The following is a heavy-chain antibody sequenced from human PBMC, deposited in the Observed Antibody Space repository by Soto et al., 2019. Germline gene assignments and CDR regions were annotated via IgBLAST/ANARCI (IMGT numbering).Heavy chain of an antibody. CDR2: ISWNSGSI. V-gene: IGHV3-9*01. Sequence: EVQLVESGGGLVQPGRSLRLSCAASGFTFDDYAMHWVRQAPGKGLEWVSGISWNSGSIGYADSVKGRFTISRDNAKNSLYLQMNSLRAEDTALYYCAKDRAFTGITGTVYYDYGMDVWGQGTTVTVSS. CDR1: GFTFDDYA. D-gene: IGHD1-20*01. J-gene: IGHJ6*02. CDR3: AKDRAFTGITGTVYYDYGMDV.